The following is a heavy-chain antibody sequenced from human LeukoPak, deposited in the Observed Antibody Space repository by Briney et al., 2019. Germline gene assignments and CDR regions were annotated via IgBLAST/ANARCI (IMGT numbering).Heavy chain of an antibody. CDR2: IKQDASER. CDR1: GFGFSGYW. V-gene: IGHV3-7*03. CDR3: ARGTPSGAYYFDY. Sequence: GGSLRLSCAGSGFGFSGYWMSWVRQVPGKGLEWVANIKQDASERYYADSVKGRFTISRHNSKNTLYLQMNSLRAEDTAVYYCARGTPSGAYYFDYWGQGTLVTVSS. J-gene: IGHJ4*02. D-gene: IGHD3-10*01.